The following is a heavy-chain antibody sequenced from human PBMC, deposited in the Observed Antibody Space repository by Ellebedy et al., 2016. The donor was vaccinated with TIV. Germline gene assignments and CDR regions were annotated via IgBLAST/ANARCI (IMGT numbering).Heavy chain of an antibody. D-gene: IGHD5-12*01. J-gene: IGHJ4*02. CDR1: GFTFSSYA. V-gene: IGHV3-23*01. CDR3: ASELRLGY. Sequence: GESLKISCAASGFTFSSYAMSGVRQAQGRGLEWVPIISGTGGSTNYADSVKGRFTISRDNSKNTLYLQMNSLRAEDTAVYYCASELRLGYWGQGTLVTVSS. CDR2: ISGTGGST.